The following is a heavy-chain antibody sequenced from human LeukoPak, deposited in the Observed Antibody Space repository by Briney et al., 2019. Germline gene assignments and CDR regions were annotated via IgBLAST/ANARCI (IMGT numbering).Heavy chain of an antibody. J-gene: IGHJ4*02. CDR2: IYYSGST. D-gene: IGHD2-15*01. Sequence: PGGSLRLSCAASGFTFSSYAMSWVRQPPGKGLEWIGSIYYSGSTYYNPSLKSRVTISVDTSKNQFSLKLSSVTAADTAVYYCARVRSTLLYYFDYWGQGTLVTVSS. V-gene: IGHV4-38-2*01. CDR3: ARVRSTLLYYFDY. CDR1: GFTFSSYA.